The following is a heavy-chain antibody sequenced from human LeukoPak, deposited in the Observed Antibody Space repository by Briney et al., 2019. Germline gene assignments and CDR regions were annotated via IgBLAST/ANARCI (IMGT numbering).Heavy chain of an antibody. D-gene: IGHD4-17*01. CDR1: GYTFTGYY. CDR3: ARDRATVTGYYYGMDV. V-gene: IGHV1-2*02. J-gene: IGHJ6*02. CDR2: INPNSGGT. Sequence: ASVKVSCKASGYTFTGYYMHWVRQAPGQGLEWMGWINPNSGGTNCAQKFQGRVTMTRDTSISTAYMELSRLRSDDTAVYYCARDRATVTGYYYGMDVWGQGTTVTVSS.